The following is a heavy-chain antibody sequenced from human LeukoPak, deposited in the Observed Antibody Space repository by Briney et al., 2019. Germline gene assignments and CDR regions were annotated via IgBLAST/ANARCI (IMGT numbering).Heavy chain of an antibody. D-gene: IGHD6-19*01. Sequence: RASEKVSCKAFGFSLTNNYMHWVRQAPGQGLEWMGYMRPTDAYTGYAPKFQGRVTVTRDTSTNTLYMELSSLGSDDTAVYYCVREGAVALKHFDLWGQGTLLTVSS. J-gene: IGHJ4*02. CDR2: MRPTDAYT. CDR1: GFSLTNNY. CDR3: VREGAVALKHFDL. V-gene: IGHV1-46*01.